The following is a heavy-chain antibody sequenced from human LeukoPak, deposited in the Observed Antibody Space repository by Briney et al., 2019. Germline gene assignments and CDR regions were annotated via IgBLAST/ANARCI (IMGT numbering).Heavy chain of an antibody. V-gene: IGHV1-18*01. J-gene: IGHJ5*02. CDR1: GYTFTSYG. Sequence: GASVKVSCKASGYTFTSYGISWVRQAPGQGLEWMGWISAYNGNTNYAQKLQGRVTMTTDTSTSTAYMELRSLRSDDTAVYYCARAFLIIVGAPRFDPWGQGTLVTVSS. CDR3: ARAFLIIVGAPRFDP. CDR2: ISAYNGNT. D-gene: IGHD1-26*01.